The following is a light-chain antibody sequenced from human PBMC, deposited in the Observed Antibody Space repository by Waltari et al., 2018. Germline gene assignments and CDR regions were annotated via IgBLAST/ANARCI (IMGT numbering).Light chain of an antibody. J-gene: IGLJ2*01. CDR1: SSDVGRYNY. CDR2: DVS. V-gene: IGLV2-14*03. Sequence: QSALTQPASVSGSPGQSITISCTGTSSDVGRYNYVSWYQQHPGKAPKLLIYDVSKRPAGVPSRFSGSKAGNTASLTISGLQAADEAHYYCNSYASNSNGLFGGGTKLTIL. CDR3: NSYASNSNGL.